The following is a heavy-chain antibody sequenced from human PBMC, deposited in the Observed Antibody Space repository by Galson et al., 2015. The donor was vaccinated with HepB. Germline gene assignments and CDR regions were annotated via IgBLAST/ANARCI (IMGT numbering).Heavy chain of an antibody. CDR2: ISWNSGSI. V-gene: IGHV3-9*01. Sequence: SLRLSCAASGFTFDDYAMHWVRQAPGKGVEWVSGISWNSGSIGYADSVKGRFTISRDNAKNSLYLQMNSLRAEDTALYYCAKDKMQQWLVGAHYGMDVWGQGTTVTVSS. CDR1: GFTFDDYA. J-gene: IGHJ6*02. D-gene: IGHD6-19*01. CDR3: AKDKMQQWLVGAHYGMDV.